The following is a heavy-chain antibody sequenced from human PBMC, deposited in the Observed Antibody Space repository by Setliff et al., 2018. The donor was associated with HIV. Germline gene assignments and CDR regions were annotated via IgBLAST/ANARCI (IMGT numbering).Heavy chain of an antibody. CDR3: AKDWSGYIPTHAFDY. CDR1: GGSISSHY. CDR2: IYYSGST. V-gene: IGHV4-59*11. J-gene: IGHJ4*02. D-gene: IGHD3-3*01. Sequence: SETLSLTCTVSGGSISSHYWSWIRQPPGKGLEWIGYIYYSGSTNYNPSLKSRVTISEDTSKNQFSLKLSSVTAADTAVYYCAKDWSGYIPTHAFDYWGQGTLVTVSS.